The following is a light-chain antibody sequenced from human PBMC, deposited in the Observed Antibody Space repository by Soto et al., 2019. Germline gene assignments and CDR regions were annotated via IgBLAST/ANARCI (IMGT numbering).Light chain of an antibody. CDR2: AAS. V-gene: IGKV1-39*01. CDR1: QSISSY. CDR3: QQSYSTPVT. Sequence: DIQMTQSPPSVSASVGDRVTITCRASQSISSYLNWYQQKPGKAPKLLIYAASSLQSGVPSRFSGSGSGTDFTLTISSLQPEDFATYYCQQSYSTPVTFGGGTKVDI. J-gene: IGKJ4*01.